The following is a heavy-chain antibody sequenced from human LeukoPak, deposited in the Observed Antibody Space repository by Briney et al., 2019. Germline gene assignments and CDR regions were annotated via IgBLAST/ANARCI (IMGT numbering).Heavy chain of an antibody. CDR2: ISYDGSNK. V-gene: IGHV3-30*18. CDR3: AKETLYCSSTSCYSYSDY. J-gene: IGHJ4*02. Sequence: GRSLRLSCAASGFTFSSYGMHWVRQAPGKGLEWVAVISYDGSNKYYADSVKGRFTISRDNSKNTLYLQMNSLRAEDTAVYYCAKETLYCSSTSCYSYSDYWGQGTLVTVSS. D-gene: IGHD2-2*01. CDR1: GFTFSSYG.